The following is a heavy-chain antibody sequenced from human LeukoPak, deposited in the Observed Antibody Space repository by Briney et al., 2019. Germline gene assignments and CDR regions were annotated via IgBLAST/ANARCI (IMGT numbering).Heavy chain of an antibody. D-gene: IGHD3-3*01. Sequence: ASVTVSCKASGFTFTSSVMQWVRQARGQRLQWIGWIVVGSGNTNYAQKFQERVTITRDMSTSTAYMELSSLRSEDTAVYYCAVRDYDFWRGYHSWGQGTLVTVSS. CDR2: IVVGSGNT. V-gene: IGHV1-58*02. J-gene: IGHJ4*02. CDR3: AVRDYDFWRGYHS. CDR1: GFTFTSSV.